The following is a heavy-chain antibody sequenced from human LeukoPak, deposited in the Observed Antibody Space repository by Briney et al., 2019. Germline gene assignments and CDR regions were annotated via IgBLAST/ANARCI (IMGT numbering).Heavy chain of an antibody. Sequence: GGSLRLSCAASGFTFTSYSMNWVRQAPGKGLEWVSSISGGSSYIHYADSLKGRFTISRENAKNTLFLQMNSLRADDTGVYYCARVFGGYNSGYFQHWGQGTLVTVSS. J-gene: IGHJ1*01. V-gene: IGHV3-21*01. CDR1: GFTFTSYS. CDR3: ARVFGGYNSGYFQH. D-gene: IGHD5-24*01. CDR2: ISGGSSYI.